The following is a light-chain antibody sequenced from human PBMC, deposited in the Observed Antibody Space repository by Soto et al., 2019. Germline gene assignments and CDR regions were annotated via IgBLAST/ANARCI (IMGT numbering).Light chain of an antibody. CDR1: QSISSY. CDR2: AAS. V-gene: IGKV1-39*01. CDR3: QQIYSTPQLT. J-gene: IGKJ4*01. Sequence: DIQMTLHQSSLSASVGDRVTITCRASQSISSYLNWYQQKPGKAPKLLIYAASSLQSGVPSRFSGSGSGTDFTLTVSSLQPADYATYYCQQIYSTPQLTFAGGTKLDIK.